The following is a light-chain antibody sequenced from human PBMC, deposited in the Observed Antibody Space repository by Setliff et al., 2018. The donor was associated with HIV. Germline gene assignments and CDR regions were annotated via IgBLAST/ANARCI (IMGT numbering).Light chain of an antibody. V-gene: IGLV2-23*02. CDR1: SSDVGNYNL. CDR2: EVT. J-gene: IGLJ1*01. CDR3: CSYAGSSTDV. Sequence: QSALTQPASVSGSPGQSITIPCTGTSSDVGNYNLVSWYQQHPGTAPKLIIYEVTKRPSGVSNRFSGSKSGNTASLTISGLQAEDESDYYCCSYAGSSTDVFGSGTKVTVL.